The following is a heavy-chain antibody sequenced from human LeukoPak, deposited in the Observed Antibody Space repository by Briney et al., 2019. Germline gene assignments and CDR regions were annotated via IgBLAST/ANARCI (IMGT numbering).Heavy chain of an antibody. CDR1: GFTFSSYG. Sequence: GGSLRLSCAASGFTFSSYGMHWVRQAPGKGLEWVAFIRYDGSNKYYADSVKGRFTISRDNSKNTLYLQMNSLRAEDTAVYYCARLAAAAQEDNWFDPWGQGTLVTVSS. CDR2: IRYDGSNK. J-gene: IGHJ5*02. V-gene: IGHV3-30*02. D-gene: IGHD6-13*01. CDR3: ARLAAAAQEDNWFDP.